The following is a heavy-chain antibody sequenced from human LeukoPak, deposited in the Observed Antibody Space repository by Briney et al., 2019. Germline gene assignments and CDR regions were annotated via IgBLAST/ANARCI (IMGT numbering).Heavy chain of an antibody. D-gene: IGHD2-2*01. CDR3: ARGVRVVVPATTKIDP. CDR2: ITHDGSEK. Sequence: GGSLRLSCAASGFTFSSYAMSWVRQAPGKGLEWPANITHDGSEKYYVDSVKGRFTISRDNAKNSLYLQMNSLRAEDTAVYYCARGVRVVVPATTKIDPWGQGTLVAVSS. CDR1: GFTFSSYA. J-gene: IGHJ5*02. V-gene: IGHV3-7*01.